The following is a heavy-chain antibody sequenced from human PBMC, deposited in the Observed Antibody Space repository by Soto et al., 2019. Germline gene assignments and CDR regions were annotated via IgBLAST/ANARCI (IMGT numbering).Heavy chain of an antibody. Sequence: GGSLRLSCAASGFIFSTFDIHWVRQAPGKGLEWVSGIGTLSDAVYAASVQGRFTISRQNDKNSVYLQMNSLRAGDTAVYYCARGRSFSYDSTPPPRFDPRGQGTLVTVS. CDR1: GFIFSTFD. CDR2: IGTLSDA. D-gene: IGHD3-22*01. CDR3: ARGRSFSYDSTPPPRFDP. V-gene: IGHV3-13*01. J-gene: IGHJ5*02.